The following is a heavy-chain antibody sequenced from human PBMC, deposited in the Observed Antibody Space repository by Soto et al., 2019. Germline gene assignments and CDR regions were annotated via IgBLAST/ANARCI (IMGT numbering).Heavy chain of an antibody. J-gene: IGHJ4*02. CDR3: ASDPYYYDSSGSRTFDY. CDR1: GGSFSGYY. Sequence: SETLSLTCAVYGGSFSGYYWSWIRQPPGKGLEWIGEINHSGSTNYNPSLKSRVTISVDTSKNQFSLKLSSVTAADTAVYYCASDPYYYDSSGSRTFDYWGQGTLVTVSS. V-gene: IGHV4-34*01. CDR2: INHSGST. D-gene: IGHD3-22*01.